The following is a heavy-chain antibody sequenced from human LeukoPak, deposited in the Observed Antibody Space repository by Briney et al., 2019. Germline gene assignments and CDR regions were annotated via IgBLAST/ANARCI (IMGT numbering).Heavy chain of an antibody. CDR3: ARDRFDSSGYHDAFDI. Sequence: GGSLRLSCAASGFTFSSYWMHWVRQAPGKGLVWVSRINSDGSSTSYADSVKGRFTISRDNAKNTLYLQMNSLRAEDTALYHCARDRFDSSGYHDAFDIWGQGTMVTVSS. D-gene: IGHD3-22*01. CDR2: INSDGSST. J-gene: IGHJ3*02. V-gene: IGHV3-74*01. CDR1: GFTFSSYW.